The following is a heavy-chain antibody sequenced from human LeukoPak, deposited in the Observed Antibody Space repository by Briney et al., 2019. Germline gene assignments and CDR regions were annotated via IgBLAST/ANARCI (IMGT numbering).Heavy chain of an antibody. CDR2: INPDGTTT. CDR3: ARDSTLVVAATRFDP. CDR1: GFTFSTYW. D-gene: IGHD2-15*01. Sequence: PGGSLRLSCAASGFTFSTYWMHWVRQAPGKGLVWVSRINPDGTTTSYADSVKGRFTISRDNAKNSLYLQMNSLRAGDTAVYYCARDSTLVVAATRFDPWGQGTLVTVSS. V-gene: IGHV3-74*01. J-gene: IGHJ5*02.